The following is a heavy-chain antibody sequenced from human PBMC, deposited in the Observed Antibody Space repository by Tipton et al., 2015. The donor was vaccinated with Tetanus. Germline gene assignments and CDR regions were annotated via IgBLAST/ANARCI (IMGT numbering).Heavy chain of an antibody. V-gene: IGHV4-59*08. CDR2: IYYSGST. CDR1: GGSISSYY. Sequence: TLSLTCTVSGGSISSYYWSWIRQPPGKGLEWIGYIYYSGSTNYNPSLKSRVTISVDTSKNQFSLKLSSVTAADTAVYYCARVKVGTYCGGDCYSDDYWGQGTLVPVSS. J-gene: IGHJ4*02. D-gene: IGHD2-21*02. CDR3: ARVKVGTYCGGDCYSDDY.